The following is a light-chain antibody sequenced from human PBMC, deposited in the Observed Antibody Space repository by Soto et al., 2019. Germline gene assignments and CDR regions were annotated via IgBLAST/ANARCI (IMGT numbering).Light chain of an antibody. J-gene: IGKJ3*01. CDR2: AAS. CDR1: QGIRNF. Sequence: DIQMTQSPTSLSASVGDRVTITCRASQGIRNFVAWYQQKPGKAPKLLIYAASTLQSGVPSRFSGSGSGTDFTLTINSLQPDDVATYSCQKYRSVPVFGPGTKVEIK. CDR3: QKYRSVPV. V-gene: IGKV1-27*01.